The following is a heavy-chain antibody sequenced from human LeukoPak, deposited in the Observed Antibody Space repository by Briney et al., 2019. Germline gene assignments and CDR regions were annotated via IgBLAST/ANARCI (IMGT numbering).Heavy chain of an antibody. V-gene: IGHV4-39*07. CDR3: GSRYSGYDSGDY. CDR1: GGSISSSSYY. D-gene: IGHD5-12*01. J-gene: IGHJ4*02. Sequence: PSETLSLTCTVSGGSISSSSYYWGWIRQPPGKGLEWIGSIYYSGSTYYNPSLKSRVTISVDTSKNQFSLKLSSVTAADTAVYYCGSRYSGYDSGDYWGQGTLVTVSS. CDR2: IYYSGST.